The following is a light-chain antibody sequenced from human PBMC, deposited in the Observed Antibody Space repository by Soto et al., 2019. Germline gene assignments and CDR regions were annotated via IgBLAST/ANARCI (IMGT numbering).Light chain of an antibody. CDR1: QSISSN. J-gene: IGKJ2*01. CDR2: AAS. Sequence: EIVMTQSPAILSVFPGERATLSCRASQSISSNVAWYQQKPGHAPRLLIYAASTKATGIPTRFSGSGSGTEFTLTISSLQSEDFAVYYCQQYHNCPLTFGQGTRLDIK. V-gene: IGKV3-15*01. CDR3: QQYHNCPLT.